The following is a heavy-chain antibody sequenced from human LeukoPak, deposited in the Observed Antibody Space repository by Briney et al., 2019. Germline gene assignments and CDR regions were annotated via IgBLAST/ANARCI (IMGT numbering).Heavy chain of an antibody. Sequence: GGSLRLSCAASGFTFSSYAMSWVRQAPGKGLEWVSAISGSGGSTYYADSVKGRFTISRDNSKNTLYLQMNSLRAEDTAVYYCAKRGDCSGTDCVSFDYWGQGTLVTVSS. CDR3: AKRGDCSGTDCVSFDY. J-gene: IGHJ4*02. D-gene: IGHD6-19*01. CDR2: ISGSGGST. V-gene: IGHV3-23*01. CDR1: GFTFSSYA.